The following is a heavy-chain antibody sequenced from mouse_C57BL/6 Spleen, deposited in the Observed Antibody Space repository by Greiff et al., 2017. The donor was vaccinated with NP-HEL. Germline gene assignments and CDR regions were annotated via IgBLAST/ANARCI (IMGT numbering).Heavy chain of an antibody. CDR2: IHPNSGST. J-gene: IGHJ4*01. CDR1: GYTFTSYW. V-gene: IGHV1-64*01. Sequence: QVQLQQPGAELVKPGASVKLSCKASGYTFTSYWMHWVKQRPGQGLEWIGMIHPNSGSTNYNEKFKSKATLTVDKSSSTAYMQLSSLTSEDSAVYYCAREDYCLYDAMDYWGQGTSVTVSS. CDR3: AREDYCLYDAMDY. D-gene: IGHD2-13*01.